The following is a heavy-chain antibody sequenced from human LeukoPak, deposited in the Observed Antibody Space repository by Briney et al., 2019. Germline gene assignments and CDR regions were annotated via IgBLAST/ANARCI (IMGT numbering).Heavy chain of an antibody. Sequence: SETLSLTCTVSGGSISSYYWSWIRQPPGKGLEWIGYIYYSGSTNYNPSLKSRVTISVDTSKNQFSLKLSSVTAADTAVYYCARDLGQRLLWFGEPIDAFDIWGQGTMVTVSS. CDR1: GGSISSYY. CDR3: ARDLGQRLLWFGEPIDAFDI. D-gene: IGHD3-10*01. V-gene: IGHV4-59*12. CDR2: IYYSGST. J-gene: IGHJ3*02.